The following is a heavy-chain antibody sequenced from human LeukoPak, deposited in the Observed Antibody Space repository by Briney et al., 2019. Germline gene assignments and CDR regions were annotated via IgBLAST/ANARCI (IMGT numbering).Heavy chain of an antibody. J-gene: IGHJ4*02. CDR3: ATPAYYDFWSGYYQFDY. CDR2: IYYSGST. CDR1: GGSISSSSYY. Sequence: SETLSLTCTVSGGSISSSSYYWGWIRQPPGKGLEWIGSIYYSGSTYYNPSLKSRVTISVDTSKNQFSLKLSSVTAADTAVYYCATPAYYDFWSGYYQFDYWGQGTLVTVSS. D-gene: IGHD3-3*01. V-gene: IGHV4-39*07.